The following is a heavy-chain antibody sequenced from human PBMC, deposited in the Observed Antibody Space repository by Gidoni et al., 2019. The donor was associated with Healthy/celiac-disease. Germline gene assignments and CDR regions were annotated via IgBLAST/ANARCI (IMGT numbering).Heavy chain of an antibody. D-gene: IGHD3-10*01. CDR3: ARQEITMVRGVYDAFDI. V-gene: IGHV5-51*01. Sequence: EVQLVQSGSEVQKPGESLTISWKGSGYSFTSHWIGWVRQMPGKGMECMGFIYPGDSDTRYSPSFQGQVTISADKSISTVYLQWSSLKASDTAMYYCARQEITMVRGVYDAFDIWGQGTMVTVSS. CDR1: GYSFTSHW. J-gene: IGHJ3*02. CDR2: IYPGDSDT.